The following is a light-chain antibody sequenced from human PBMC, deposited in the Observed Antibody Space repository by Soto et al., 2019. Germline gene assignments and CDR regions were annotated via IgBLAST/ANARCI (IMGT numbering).Light chain of an antibody. V-gene: IGKV1-33*01. Sequence: DIEMTQSPSTLSVSVGDRVTIACQSNQDIGNYLNWYQQKPGKAPSLLIYDASNLEIGVPSRFSGSGSGTDFTLNISKLQPEDIATYYCQQYDTLPPYTFGQGTKVELK. CDR1: QDIGNY. CDR3: QQYDTLPPYT. J-gene: IGKJ2*01. CDR2: DAS.